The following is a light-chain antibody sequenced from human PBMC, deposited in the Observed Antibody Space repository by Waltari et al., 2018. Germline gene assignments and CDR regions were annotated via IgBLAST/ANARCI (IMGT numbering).Light chain of an antibody. J-gene: IGKJ4*01. CDR1: QSISDS. V-gene: IGKV1-39*01. Sequence: DIQMTQSPSSLSASVGDRVTINCQASQSISDSLNWYQQKPGKAPKLLIYAASTLQSGVPSRFSGSGYGTDFTLTISRLQREDFATYYCQQSYNDPLTFGGGTKMEIK. CDR3: QQSYNDPLT. CDR2: AAS.